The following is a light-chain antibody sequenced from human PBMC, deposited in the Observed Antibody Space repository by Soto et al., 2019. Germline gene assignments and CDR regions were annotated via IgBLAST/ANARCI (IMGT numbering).Light chain of an antibody. CDR3: QQANSLPVT. CDR2: AAS. Sequence: DIQMTQSPSSVSASVGDRVTITCRASQGISNWLAWYQQKPGKAPSLLIHAASSLQSGVPSRFSGSGYGTDFTLPSSSLQPEDFATYFCQQANSLPVTFGPGTKVDIK. J-gene: IGKJ3*01. CDR1: QGISNW. V-gene: IGKV1-12*01.